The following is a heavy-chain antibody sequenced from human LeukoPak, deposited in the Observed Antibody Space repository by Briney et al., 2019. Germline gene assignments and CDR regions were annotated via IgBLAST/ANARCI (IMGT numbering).Heavy chain of an antibody. V-gene: IGHV1-2*02. D-gene: IGHD3-10*01. CDR3: ARSGYYGSGSYILDY. CDR2: MNPKTGGT. J-gene: IGHJ4*02. CDR1: GYTFSDYY. Sequence: ASVKVSCKASGYTFSDYYMHWVRQAPGQGLEWMGWMNPKTGGTNFAQRFQGRVTMTSDTSISTGYMELSRLRSDDTAVYYCARSGYYGSGSYILDYWGQGTLVTVSS.